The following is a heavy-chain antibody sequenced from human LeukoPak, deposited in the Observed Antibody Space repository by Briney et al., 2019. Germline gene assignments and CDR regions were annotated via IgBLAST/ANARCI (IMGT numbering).Heavy chain of an antibody. D-gene: IGHD3-9*01. V-gene: IGHV4-4*07. J-gene: IGHJ3*02. CDR2: IYTSGST. CDR3: AMRTLDWFFDAFDI. Sequence: SETLSLTCTVSGGSISSYYWSWIRQPAGKGLEWIGRIYTSGSTNYNPSLKSRVTISVDTSKNQFSLKLSSVTAADTAVYYCAMRTLDWFFDAFDIWGQGTMVTVSS. CDR1: GGSISSYY.